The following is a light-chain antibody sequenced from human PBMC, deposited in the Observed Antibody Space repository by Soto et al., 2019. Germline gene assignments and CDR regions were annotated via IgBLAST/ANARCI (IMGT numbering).Light chain of an antibody. CDR1: QSVNNNY. CDR2: GAS. V-gene: IGKV3-20*01. J-gene: IGKJ3*01. Sequence: EIVWTQSPGTLALSPGERATLSCRASQSVNNNYLTWYQQKRGQAPRLLIHGASSRATGIPDRFSGSGSGTDVTLNIGRLERADVAVYYCQQYGSTPFTFGHRTKVGIK. CDR3: QQYGSTPFT.